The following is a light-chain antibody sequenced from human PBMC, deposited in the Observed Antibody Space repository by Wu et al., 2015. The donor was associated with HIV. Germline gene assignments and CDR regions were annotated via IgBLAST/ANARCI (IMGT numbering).Light chain of an antibody. Sequence: EIVLTQSPGTLSLSPGERATLSCRASQSVSSSYVAWYQQKPGQAPRLFIYGASSRAAGIPDRFRGSGSGTGFTLTISRLEPEDSAVYYCQQYGSSPYTFGLGDQAGDQT. CDR1: QSVSSSY. J-gene: IGKJ2*01. CDR2: GAS. V-gene: IGKV3-20*01. CDR3: QQYGSSPYT.